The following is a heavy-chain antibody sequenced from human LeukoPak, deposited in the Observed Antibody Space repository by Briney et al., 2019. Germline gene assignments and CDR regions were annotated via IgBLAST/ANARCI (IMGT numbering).Heavy chain of an antibody. V-gene: IGHV3-15*01. Sequence: GGSVRLSCAASGFTFTNAWMYWVRQAPEKGLEWVGRIKSKTDGGTTDYAAPVKGRFTISRDDSKNTLFLQMNSLKTEDTAVYYCTTQGYGYYYFDYWGQGTLVTVSS. J-gene: IGHJ4*02. D-gene: IGHD3-16*01. CDR2: IKSKTDGGTT. CDR1: GFTFTNAW. CDR3: TTQGYGYYYFDY.